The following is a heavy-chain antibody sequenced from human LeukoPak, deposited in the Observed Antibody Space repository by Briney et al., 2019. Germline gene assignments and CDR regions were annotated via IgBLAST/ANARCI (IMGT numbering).Heavy chain of an antibody. D-gene: IGHD2/OR15-2a*01. CDR1: GFPFSRYA. J-gene: IGHJ4*02. V-gene: IGHV3-23*01. Sequence: GGSLRLSCAAAGFPFSRYAMTWVRQAPGKGLEWGSVISGSGDSTYYADSVKGRFTISRDNSKNTLYLQMNSLRAEDTAVYYCAKVTRFLMYYFDYWGQGALVTVSS. CDR2: ISGSGDST. CDR3: AKVTRFLMYYFDY.